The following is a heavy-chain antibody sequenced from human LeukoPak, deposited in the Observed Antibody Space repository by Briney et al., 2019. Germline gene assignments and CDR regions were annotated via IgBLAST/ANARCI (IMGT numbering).Heavy chain of an antibody. V-gene: IGHV1-18*01. CDR2: ISAYNGNT. CDR3: ARRITYYDFWSGYMGFDP. Sequence: ASVKVSCKASGSTFTSYGISWVRQAPGQGLEWMGWISAYNGNTNYAQKLQGRVTMTTDTSTSTAYMELRSLRSDDTAVYYCARRITYYDFWSGYMGFDPWGQGTLVTVSS. J-gene: IGHJ5*02. CDR1: GSTFTSYG. D-gene: IGHD3-3*01.